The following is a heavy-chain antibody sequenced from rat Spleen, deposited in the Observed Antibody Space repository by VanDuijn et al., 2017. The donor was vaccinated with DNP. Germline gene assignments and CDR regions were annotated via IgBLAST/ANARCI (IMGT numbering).Heavy chain of an antibody. D-gene: IGHD1-2*01. CDR2: IFTSGGST. V-gene: IGHV5-46*01. Sequence: EVQLVESGGGLVQPGRSMKLSCAASGFTFSSFPMAWVRQAPTKGLEWVAAIFTSGGSTYYRDSVKGRFTISRDNAKNTLYLHMNSLRSEDTATYYCARSTITAISNWFLYWGQGTLVIVSS. CDR3: ARSTITAISNWFLY. CDR1: GFTFSSFP. J-gene: IGHJ3*01.